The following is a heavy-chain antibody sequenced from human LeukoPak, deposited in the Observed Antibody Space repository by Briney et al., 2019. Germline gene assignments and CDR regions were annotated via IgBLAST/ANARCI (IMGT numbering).Heavy chain of an antibody. Sequence: SVTVSCKASGGTFSSYAISWVRQAPGQGLEWMGGIIPIFGTANYAQKFQGRVTITADESTSTAYMELSSLRSEDTAVYYCASLAAAGTNYWGQGTLVTVSS. CDR3: ASLAAAGTNY. CDR1: GGTFSSYA. V-gene: IGHV1-69*13. D-gene: IGHD6-13*01. J-gene: IGHJ4*02. CDR2: IIPIFGTA.